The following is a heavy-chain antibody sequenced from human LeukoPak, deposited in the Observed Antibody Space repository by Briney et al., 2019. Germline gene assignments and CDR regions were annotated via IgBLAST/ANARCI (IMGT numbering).Heavy chain of an antibody. CDR2: INHSGST. D-gene: IGHD6-19*01. CDR1: GGSFNGYD. V-gene: IGHV4-34*01. CDR3: ARERSGWYYYYYYMDV. Sequence: SETLSLTCAVYGGSFNGYDWSWIRQPPGKGLEWIGEINHSGSTNYNPSLKSRVTISVDTSKNQFSLKLSSVTAADTAVYYCARERSGWYYYYYYMDVWGKGTTVTISS. J-gene: IGHJ6*03.